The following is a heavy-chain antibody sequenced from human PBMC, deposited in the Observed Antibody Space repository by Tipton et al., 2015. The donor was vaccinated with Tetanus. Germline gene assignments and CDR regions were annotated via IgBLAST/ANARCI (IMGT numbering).Heavy chain of an antibody. CDR2: IGAGGET. J-gene: IGHJ3*02. V-gene: IGHV3-13*01. D-gene: IGHD6-19*01. CDR1: GFTFRRYD. CDR3: VRVSSAWLQRDAFDI. Sequence: SLRLSCAASGFTFRRYDMHWVRQVTGKPLEWVAAIGAGGETYYLESVKGRFTISREEAKNSLFLQMNTLRAEDTALYYCVRVSSAWLQRDAFDIWGQGTTVTVSS.